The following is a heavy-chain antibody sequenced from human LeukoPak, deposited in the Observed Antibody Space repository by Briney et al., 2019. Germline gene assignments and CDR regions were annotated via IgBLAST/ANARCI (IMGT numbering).Heavy chain of an antibody. CDR2: ISSEGSMK. Sequence: PGRSLRLSCAASGFTFSSYVMHWVRQAPGKGLEWVAVISSEGSMKDYADSVKGRFTMSRDNAKNSLYLQMNSLRDDDTAVYYCARVRNYGLDVWGQGTTVTVSS. CDR3: ARVRNYGLDV. J-gene: IGHJ6*02. CDR1: GFTFSSYV. V-gene: IGHV3-30-3*01.